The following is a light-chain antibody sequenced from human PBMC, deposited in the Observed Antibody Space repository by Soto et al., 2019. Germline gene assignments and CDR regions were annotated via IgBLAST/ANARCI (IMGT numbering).Light chain of an antibody. CDR3: QQYGSSLLT. Sequence: ENVLTQSPGTLSLSQGERATLSCRASQSVSSNYLAWFQQMPGQAPRLLIYDASRRATGIPDRFSGSGSGTDFTLTINGLEPEDFAVYFCQQYGSSLLTFGPGTKVDI. J-gene: IGKJ3*01. CDR2: DAS. V-gene: IGKV3-20*01. CDR1: QSVSSNY.